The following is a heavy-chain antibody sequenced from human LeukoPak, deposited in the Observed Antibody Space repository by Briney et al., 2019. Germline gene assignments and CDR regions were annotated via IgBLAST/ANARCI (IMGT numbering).Heavy chain of an antibody. D-gene: IGHD4-23*01. V-gene: IGHV3-74*01. CDR2: IASDGSST. CDR3: TSARYGGNSDY. Sequence: GGSLRLSCADSGFTFSSNWMHWVRQAPGKGLVWVSRIASDGSSTDYADSVRGRFTISRDNAKNTLYLQMNSLRGEDTAVYYCTSARYGGNSDYWGQGTLVTVSS. J-gene: IGHJ4*02. CDR1: GFTFSSNW.